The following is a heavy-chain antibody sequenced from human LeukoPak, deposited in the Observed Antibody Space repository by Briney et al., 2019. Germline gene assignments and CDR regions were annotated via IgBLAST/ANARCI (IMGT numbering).Heavy chain of an antibody. J-gene: IGHJ6*02. D-gene: IGHD3-16*01. CDR1: GLTFSSYW. CDR2: IKQDGSEK. Sequence: GGSLRLSCAASGLTFSSYWMSWVRQAPGKGLEWVANIKQDGSEKYYVDSVKGRFTISRDNAKNSLYLQMNSLRAEDTAVYYCARDGGSYYYGMDVWGQGTTVTVSS. CDR3: ARDGGSYYYGMDV. V-gene: IGHV3-7*01.